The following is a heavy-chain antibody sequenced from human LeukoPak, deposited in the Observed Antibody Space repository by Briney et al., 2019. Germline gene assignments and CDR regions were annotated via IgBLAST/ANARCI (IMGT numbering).Heavy chain of an antibody. CDR3: ARHWRCGSSVCYGFVDY. V-gene: IGHV5-51*01. Sequence: GESLKISCKGSGYIFTSYWISWVRQMPGKGLEWMGIIYPDDSDTRYSPSFQGQVTISADKSINTAYLQWSSLKASDTALYYCARHWRCGSSVCYGFVDYWGQGTLVTVSS. CDR1: GYIFTSYW. D-gene: IGHD2-2*01. CDR2: IYPDDSDT. J-gene: IGHJ4*02.